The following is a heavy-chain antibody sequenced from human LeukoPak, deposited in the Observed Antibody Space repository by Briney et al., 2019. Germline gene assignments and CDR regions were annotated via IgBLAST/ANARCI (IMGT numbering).Heavy chain of an antibody. J-gene: IGHJ4*02. V-gene: IGHV4-61*02. CDR2: IYTSGST. CDR1: GGSFSSGSYY. Sequence: SETLSLTCTVSGGSFSSGSYYWSWIRQPAGKGLEWIGRIYTSGSTNYNPSLKSRVTISVDTSKNQFSLRLSSVTAADTAVYYCARVTGYVMEDYFDYWGQGTLVTVSS. CDR3: ARVTGYVMEDYFDY. D-gene: IGHD6-13*01.